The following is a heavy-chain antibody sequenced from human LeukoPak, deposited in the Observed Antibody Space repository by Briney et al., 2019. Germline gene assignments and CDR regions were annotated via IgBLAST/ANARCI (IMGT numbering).Heavy chain of an antibody. Sequence: SETLSLTCTVSGYSISSGYYWGWIRQPPGKGLEWIGSIYHSGSTYYNPSLKSRVTISVDTSKSQFSLKLSSVTAADTAVYYCARRVGATNPYFDYWGQGTLVTVSS. V-gene: IGHV4-38-2*02. D-gene: IGHD1-26*01. CDR3: ARRVGATNPYFDY. CDR2: IYHSGST. J-gene: IGHJ4*02. CDR1: GYSISSGYY.